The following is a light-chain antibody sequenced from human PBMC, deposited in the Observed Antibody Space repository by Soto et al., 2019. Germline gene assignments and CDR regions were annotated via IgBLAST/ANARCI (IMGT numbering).Light chain of an antibody. CDR2: DVS. J-gene: IGLJ1*01. V-gene: IGLV2-14*01. Sequence: LTQPASVSGSPGQSITISCTGTSSDVGGYNYVSWYQQHPGKAPKLMIYDVSNRPSGVSNRFSGSKSGNMASLTISGLQAEDEADYYCSSYTSSSSYVFGTGTKVTVL. CDR1: SSDVGGYNY. CDR3: SSYTSSSSYV.